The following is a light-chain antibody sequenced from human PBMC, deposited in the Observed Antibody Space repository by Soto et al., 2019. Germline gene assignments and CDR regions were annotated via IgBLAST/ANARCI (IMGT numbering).Light chain of an antibody. CDR1: SSDVGGYNY. J-gene: IGLJ1*01. CDR3: SSYTSSSTPYV. V-gene: IGLV2-14*01. Sequence: QSALTQPASVSGSPGQSITISCTGTSSDVGGYNYVSWYQQHPGKAPKLMIYDVSNRPSGVSNRFSGSKSGITASLTISGLKAEDEADYYRSSYTSSSTPYVFVAGTKLTVL. CDR2: DVS.